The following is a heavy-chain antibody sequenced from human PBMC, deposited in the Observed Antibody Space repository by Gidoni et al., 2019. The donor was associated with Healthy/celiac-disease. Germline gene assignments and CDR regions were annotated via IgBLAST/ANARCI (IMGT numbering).Heavy chain of an antibody. V-gene: IGHV1-24*01. CDR2: FDPEDGET. Sequence: QVQLVQAGAEVKQPVPSVKVSCKVSGYTLAALSMHCVQQAPGNGLEWMGGFDPEDGETIYGQKLQGRVTMTEDTSTDNAYMELSSLRSEDTAVYYGAGVGGSESELLRGWFDPWGQGTLGAVSS. D-gene: IGHD1-26*01. J-gene: IGHJ5*02. CDR1: GYTLAALS. CDR3: AGVGGSESELLRGWFDP.